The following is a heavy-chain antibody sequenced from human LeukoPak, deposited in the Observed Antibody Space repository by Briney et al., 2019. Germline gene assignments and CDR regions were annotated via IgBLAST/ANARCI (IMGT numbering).Heavy chain of an antibody. D-gene: IGHD6-19*01. CDR3: AKVSVAGHLYYFDY. Sequence: GGSLRLSCAASGFDFSDYYMSWIRQAPGKGLEWVSAISGSDFTTYYADSVKGRFTISRDNSKNTLYLQVNSLRAEDTAVYYCAKVSVAGHLYYFDYWGQGTLVTVSS. J-gene: IGHJ4*02. CDR2: ISGSDFTT. V-gene: IGHV3-23*01. CDR1: GFDFSDYY.